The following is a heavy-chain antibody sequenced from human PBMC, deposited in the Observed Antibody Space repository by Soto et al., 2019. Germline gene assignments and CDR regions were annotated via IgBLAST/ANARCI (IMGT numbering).Heavy chain of an antibody. Sequence: PGGSLRLSCTASGFTFGDYAMSWFRQAPGKGLEWVGFIRSKAYGGTTEYAASVKGRFTISRDDSKSIAYLQMNSLKTEDTAVYYCTRGGVLRYFDWLSPPPSYFDFWAQGNLVTVSS. J-gene: IGHJ4*02. CDR2: IRSKAYGGTT. CDR3: TRGGVLRYFDWLSPPPSYFDF. CDR1: GFTFGDYA. D-gene: IGHD3-9*01. V-gene: IGHV3-49*03.